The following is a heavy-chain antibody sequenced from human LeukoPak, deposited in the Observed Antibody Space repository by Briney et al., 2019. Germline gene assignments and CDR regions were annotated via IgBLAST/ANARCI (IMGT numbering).Heavy chain of an antibody. J-gene: IGHJ4*02. CDR2: ICYSGST. CDR1: GGSISSGGYY. Sequence: TLSLTCTVSGGSISSGGYYWSWIRQHPGKGLEWIGYICYSGSTYYKPSLKSRVTISVDTSKNQFSLKLSSVTAADTAVYYCARGGLGYSYGYLDYWGQGTLVTVSS. D-gene: IGHD5-18*01. CDR3: ARGGLGYSYGYLDY. V-gene: IGHV4-31*03.